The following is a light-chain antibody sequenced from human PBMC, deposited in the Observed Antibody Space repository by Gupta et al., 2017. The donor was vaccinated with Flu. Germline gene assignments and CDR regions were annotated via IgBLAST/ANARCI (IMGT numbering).Light chain of an antibody. CDR2: DAS. CDR3: QEYHDWPPWT. V-gene: IGKV3-15*01. J-gene: IGKJ1*01. Sequence: VMTQSPGTVSASQGERVTLSCGASETINRDLAWYQQKPGQAPRLLIYDASKRATGVPDRFSGSGSGTDFTLTISGLQSEDFAVYFCQEYHDWPPWTFGQGTKVEV. CDR1: ETINRD.